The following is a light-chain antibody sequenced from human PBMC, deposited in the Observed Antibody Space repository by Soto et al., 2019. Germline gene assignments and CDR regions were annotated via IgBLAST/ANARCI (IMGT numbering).Light chain of an antibody. CDR1: QSIGNNY. CDR3: QQYAASPRT. Sequence: EIVLTQSPGTLSLSPRERATLSCRASQSIGNNYLAWYQHKPGQAPRLLIYGASNRAPGIPDRFSGSEAGTDFTLTIRRLEPEDFAIYYCQQYAASPRTCGQGTQVEVK. V-gene: IGKV3-20*01. J-gene: IGKJ1*01. CDR2: GAS.